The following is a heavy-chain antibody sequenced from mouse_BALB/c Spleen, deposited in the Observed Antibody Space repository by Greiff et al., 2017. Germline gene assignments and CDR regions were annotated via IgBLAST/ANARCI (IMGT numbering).Heavy chain of an antibody. Sequence: VHLVESGAELVRPGTSVKVSCKASGYAFTNYLIEWVKQRPGQGLEWIGVINPGSGGTNYNEKFKGKATLTADKSCSTAYMQLSSLTSDDSAVYFCARWNYGSSYWYFDVWGAGTTVTVAS. D-gene: IGHD1-1*01. V-gene: IGHV1-54*03. CDR2: INPGSGGT. J-gene: IGHJ1*01. CDR3: ARWNYGSSYWYFDV. CDR1: GYAFTNYL.